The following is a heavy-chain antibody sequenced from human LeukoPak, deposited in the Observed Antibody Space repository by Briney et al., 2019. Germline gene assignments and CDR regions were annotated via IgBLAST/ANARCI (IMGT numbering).Heavy chain of an antibody. Sequence: SQTLSLTCAISGDSVSSNSAAWNWIRQSPSRGLEWLGRTYYRSKWYNDYAVSVKSRITINPDTSKNQFSLQLSSVTAADTAVYYCARQGCSTTDCFFKRAFDIWGQGTVVTVSS. D-gene: IGHD2-21*02. J-gene: IGHJ3*02. V-gene: IGHV6-1*01. CDR1: GDSVSSNSAA. CDR2: TYYRSKWYN. CDR3: ARQGCSTTDCFFKRAFDI.